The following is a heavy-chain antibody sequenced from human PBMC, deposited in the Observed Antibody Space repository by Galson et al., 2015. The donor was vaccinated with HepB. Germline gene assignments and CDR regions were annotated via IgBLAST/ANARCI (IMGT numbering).Heavy chain of an antibody. Sequence: SLRLSCAASGFTFSSYAMSWVRQAPGKGLEWVSAISGSGGSTYYADSVKGRFTISRDNSKNTLYLQMNSLRAEDTAVYYCAKVSGSGSLYPTPFDYWGQGTLVTVSS. CDR3: AKVSGSGSLYPTPFDY. V-gene: IGHV3-23*01. CDR2: ISGSGGST. J-gene: IGHJ4*02. D-gene: IGHD3-10*01. CDR1: GFTFSSYA.